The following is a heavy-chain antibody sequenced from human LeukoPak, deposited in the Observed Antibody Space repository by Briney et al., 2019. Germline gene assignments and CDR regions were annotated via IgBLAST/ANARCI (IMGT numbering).Heavy chain of an antibody. J-gene: IGHJ4*02. Sequence: PSETLSLTCTVSGGSITGYYWSWVRQRPGKGLEWIGYIYYSGSTNYNPSLKSRVTISVDTSKNQFSLKLSSVTAADTAVYYCARGWELLQYYFDYWGQGTLVTVSS. CDR2: IYYSGST. CDR1: GGSITGYY. V-gene: IGHV4-59*01. D-gene: IGHD1-26*01. CDR3: ARGWELLQYYFDY.